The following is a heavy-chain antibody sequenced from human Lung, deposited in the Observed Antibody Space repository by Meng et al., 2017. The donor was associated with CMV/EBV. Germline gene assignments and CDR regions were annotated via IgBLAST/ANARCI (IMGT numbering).Heavy chain of an antibody. Sequence: ASVKVSXKASGYIFTNYGISWVRQAPGQGLEWMGWISAYSGNTNFAQNLQGRVTMTTDTSTSTAYMELRSLRSDDTAVYYCARNTIFGVVIIPWFDDWGQGXLVTVSS. CDR2: ISAYSGNT. D-gene: IGHD3-3*01. V-gene: IGHV1-18*01. J-gene: IGHJ4*02. CDR1: GYIFTNYG. CDR3: ARNTIFGVVIIPWFDD.